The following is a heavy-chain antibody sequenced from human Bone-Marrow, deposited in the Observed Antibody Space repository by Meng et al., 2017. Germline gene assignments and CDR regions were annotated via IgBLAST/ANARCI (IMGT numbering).Heavy chain of an antibody. Sequence: LDPLGSEAKTSVASGNVLCKVSGYTFSSYDNHWMRQAIEQGLEWIGWMNPNSCNTGYAQKFQGRVTMTRNTSISTAYMELSSLSSEDTAVYCCARSLIQLWLYYWGQGTLVTVSS. J-gene: IGHJ4*02. CDR1: GYTFSSYD. V-gene: IGHV1-8*01. CDR2: MNPNSCNT. D-gene: IGHD5-18*01. CDR3: ARSLIQLWLYY.